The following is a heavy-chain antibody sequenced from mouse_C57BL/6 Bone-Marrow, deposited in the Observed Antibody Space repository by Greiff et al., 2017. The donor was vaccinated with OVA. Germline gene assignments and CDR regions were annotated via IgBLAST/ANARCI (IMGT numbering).Heavy chain of an antibody. V-gene: IGHV1-15*01. J-gene: IGHJ2*01. CDR1: GYTFTDYE. CDR2: IDPETGGT. Sequence: QVQLQQSGAELVRPGASVTLSCKASGYTFTDYEMHWVKQTPVHGLEWIGAIDPETGGTAYNQKFKGKAILTADKSSSTAYMELRSLTSEDSAVYYCTRSYGYVDYWGQGTTLTVSS. CDR3: TRSYGYVDY. D-gene: IGHD1-1*02.